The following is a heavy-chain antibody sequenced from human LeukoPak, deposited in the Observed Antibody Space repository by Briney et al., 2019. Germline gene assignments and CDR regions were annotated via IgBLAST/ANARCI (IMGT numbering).Heavy chain of an antibody. CDR2: IKSDGSDT. CDR1: GFTFSSYS. CDR3: AREIMVRGVISPDYYLDY. Sequence: PGGSLRLSCAASGFTFSSYSMNWVRQVPGKGLVWVSRIKSDGSDTRYADSVKGRFTISRDKAKNSLSLQMNSLRVEDTAVYYCAREIMVRGVISPDYYLDYWGQGTLVTVSS. D-gene: IGHD3-10*01. V-gene: IGHV3-74*01. J-gene: IGHJ4*02.